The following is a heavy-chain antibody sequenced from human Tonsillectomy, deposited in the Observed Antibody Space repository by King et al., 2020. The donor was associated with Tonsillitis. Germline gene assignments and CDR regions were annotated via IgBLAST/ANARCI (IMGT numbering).Heavy chain of an antibody. CDR2: IHYDGSIR. Sequence: VQLVESGGGVVQPGGSLRLSCAASGFTFSSYGMHWVRQAPGKGLEWVAFIHYDGSIRYYADSVKGRFTISRDNSKNTLDLQLNSLRGEDTAVYYCAKDRAAGIFDYWGQGALVTVA. V-gene: IGHV3-30*02. CDR3: AKDRAAGIFDY. CDR1: GFTFSSYG. J-gene: IGHJ4*02. D-gene: IGHD6-13*01.